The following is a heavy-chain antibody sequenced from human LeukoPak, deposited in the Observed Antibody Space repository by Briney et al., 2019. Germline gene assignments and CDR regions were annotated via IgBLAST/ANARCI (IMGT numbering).Heavy chain of an antibody. J-gene: IGHJ4*02. V-gene: IGHV3-23*01. CDR2: ISGSGGST. D-gene: IGHD3-3*01. CDR1: GFTFSSYA. CDR3: AKNWYDFWSGYYTTDYFDY. Sequence: GGSLRLSCAASGFTFSSYAMSWVRQAPGKGLEWVSAISGSGGSTYYADSVKGRFTISRDNSKNTLYLQMNSLRAEDTAVYYYAKNWYDFWSGYYTTDYFDYWGQGTLVTVSS.